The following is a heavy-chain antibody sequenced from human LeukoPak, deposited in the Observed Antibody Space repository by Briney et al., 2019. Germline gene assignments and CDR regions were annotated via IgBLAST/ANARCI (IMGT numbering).Heavy chain of an antibody. CDR1: GYTFTSYD. J-gene: IGHJ3*02. CDR2: MNPNSGNT. Sequence: ASVKVSCKASGYTFTSYDINWVRQATGQGLEWMGWMNPNSGNTGYAQKFQGRVTMTRNTSISTAYMELSSLRSEDTAVYYCARATMVRGVIPGDDAFDIWGQGTMVTVSS. V-gene: IGHV1-8*01. CDR3: ARATMVRGVIPGDDAFDI. D-gene: IGHD3-10*01.